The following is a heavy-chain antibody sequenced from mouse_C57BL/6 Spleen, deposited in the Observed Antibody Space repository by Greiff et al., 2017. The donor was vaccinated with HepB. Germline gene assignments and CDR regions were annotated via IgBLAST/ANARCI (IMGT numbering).Heavy chain of an antibody. Sequence: EVQLQQSGPELVKPGASVKISCKASGYSFTGYYMNWVKQSPEKSLEWIGEINPSTGGTTYNQKFKAKATLTVDKSSSTAYMQLKSLTSEDSAVYYCARSSYYGSSYGFAYWGQGTLVTVSA. D-gene: IGHD1-1*01. CDR3: ARSSYYGSSYGFAY. CDR1: GYSFTGYY. V-gene: IGHV1-42*01. J-gene: IGHJ3*01. CDR2: INPSTGGT.